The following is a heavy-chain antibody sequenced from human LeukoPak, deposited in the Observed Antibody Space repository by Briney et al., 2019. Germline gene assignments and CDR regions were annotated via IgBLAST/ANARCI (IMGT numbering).Heavy chain of an antibody. CDR3: ARDCEPGGYYYDSSGYYQSYYFDY. D-gene: IGHD3-22*01. Sequence: PGGSLRLSCAASGFTFSSYSMNWVRQAPGKGLEWVSYISSSSSTIYYADSVKGRFTISRDNAKNSLYLQMNSLRAEDTAVYHCARDCEPGGYYYDSSGYYQSYYFDYWGQGTLVTVSS. CDR1: GFTFSSYS. CDR2: ISSSSSTI. J-gene: IGHJ4*02. V-gene: IGHV3-48*04.